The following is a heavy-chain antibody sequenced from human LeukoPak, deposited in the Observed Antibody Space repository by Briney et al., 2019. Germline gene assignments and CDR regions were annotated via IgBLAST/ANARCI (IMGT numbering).Heavy chain of an antibody. CDR1: GYTFTTYH. CDR2: MNPNSGNT. D-gene: IGHD2-15*01. CDR3: ARGVKSLPDY. J-gene: IGHJ4*02. V-gene: IGHV1-8*03. Sequence: ASVKVSCKASGYTFTTYHINWVRQATGQGLEWMGWMNPNSGNTGYAQKFQGRVTITRNTSISTAYMELSGLRSEDTAVYYCARGVKSLPDYWGQGTLVTVSS.